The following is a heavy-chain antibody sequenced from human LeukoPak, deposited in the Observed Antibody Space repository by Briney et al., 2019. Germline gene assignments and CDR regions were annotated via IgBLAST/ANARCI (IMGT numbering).Heavy chain of an antibody. CDR3: GLGSGRSDFDY. J-gene: IGHJ4*02. V-gene: IGHV3-15*01. D-gene: IGHD3-10*01. CDR2: IKRNIDSGAI. CDR1: GFTFSEAW. Sequence: GGSLRLSCAVSGFTFSEAWMNWVRRAPGKGLEWVARIKRNIDSGAIDYAASVKGRFTISRDDSKNTVYLQMNSLTTEDTAVYYCGLGSGRSDFDYWGQGTLVTVSS.